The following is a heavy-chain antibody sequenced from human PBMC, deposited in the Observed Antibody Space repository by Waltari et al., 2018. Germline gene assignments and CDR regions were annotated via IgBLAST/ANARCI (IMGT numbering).Heavy chain of an antibody. CDR2: ISAYNGNT. V-gene: IGHV1-18*01. J-gene: IGHJ1*01. CDR1: GYTFTSYG. D-gene: IGHD3-22*01. Sequence: QVQLVQSGAEVKKPGASVKVSCKASGYTFTSYGISWVRQAPGQGLEWMGWISAYNGNTNYAQKLQGRVTMTTDTSTSKAYMELRSLRSDDTAVYYCARDLLYYDSSGYYYIRYFQHWGQGTLVTVSS. CDR3: ARDLLYYDSSGYYYIRYFQH.